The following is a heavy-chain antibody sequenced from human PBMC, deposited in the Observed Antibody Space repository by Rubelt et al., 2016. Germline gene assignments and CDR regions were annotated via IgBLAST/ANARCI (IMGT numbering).Heavy chain of an antibody. CDR1: GYTFTSYG. D-gene: IGHD2-2*01. CDR3: ARYSYCSSTSCYDDAFEI. Sequence: SVKVSCKASGYTFTSYGISWVRQAPGQGLEWMGWISAYNGNTNYAQKLQGRVTMTTDTSTSTAYMERRSLRSDDTAVYYCARYSYCSSTSCYDDAFEIWGQGTMVTVSS. J-gene: IGHJ3*02. V-gene: IGHV1-18*01. CDR2: ISAYNGNT.